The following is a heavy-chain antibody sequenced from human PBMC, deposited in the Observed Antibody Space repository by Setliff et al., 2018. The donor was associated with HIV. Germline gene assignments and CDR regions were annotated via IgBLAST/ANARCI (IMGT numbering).Heavy chain of an antibody. D-gene: IGHD7-27*01. CDR2: INHSGNT. CDR3: ARGRLGTIDY. V-gene: IGHV4-34*01. Sequence: SETLRLSCGASGFSFGDYYMSWIRQPPGKGLEWIGEINHSGNTYYNPSLKSRVTISVDTSKNQFSLNLISVTAADPAVYYCARGRLGTIDYWGQGTLVTVSS. CDR1: GFSFGDYY. J-gene: IGHJ4*02.